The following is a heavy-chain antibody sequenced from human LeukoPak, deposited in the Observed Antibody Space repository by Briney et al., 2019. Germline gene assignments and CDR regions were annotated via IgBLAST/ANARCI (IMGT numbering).Heavy chain of an antibody. CDR3: ARDQQLDGNWFDP. J-gene: IGHJ5*02. CDR2: ISYDGSNK. V-gene: IGHV3-30*03. CDR1: GFTFTTYW. Sequence: PGGSLRLSCAASGFTFTTYWMSWVRQAPGKGLEWVAVISYDGSNKYYADSVKGRFTISRDNSKNTLYLQMNSLRAEDTAVYYCARDQQLDGNWFDPWGQGTLVTISS. D-gene: IGHD6-13*01.